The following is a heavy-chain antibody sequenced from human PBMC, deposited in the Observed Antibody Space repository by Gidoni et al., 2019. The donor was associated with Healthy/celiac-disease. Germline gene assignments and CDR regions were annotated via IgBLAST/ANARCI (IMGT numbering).Heavy chain of an antibody. CDR1: GFTFSSYA. J-gene: IGHJ4*02. CDR3: ATSHTAMAPFDY. D-gene: IGHD5-18*01. CDR2: ISGSGGST. Sequence: EVQLLESGGGLVQPGGSLRLSCSASGFTFSSYAMSWVRQAPGKGLEWVAAISGSGGSTYYADSVKGRFTISRDNSKNTLYLQMNSLRAEDTAVYYCATSHTAMAPFDYWGQGTLVTVSS. V-gene: IGHV3-23*01.